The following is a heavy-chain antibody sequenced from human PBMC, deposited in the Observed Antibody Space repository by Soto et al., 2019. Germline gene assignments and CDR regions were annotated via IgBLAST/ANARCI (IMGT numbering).Heavy chain of an antibody. V-gene: IGHV1-69*06. D-gene: IGHD3-10*01. J-gene: IGHJ4*02. CDR1: GGTFISHA. CDR2: IIPIFGTT. Sequence: QVQLVQSGAEVKKPGSSLKVSCKASGGTFISHASSWLRQAPGQGLEWVGGIIPIFGTTNYAQKFQGRVTLTADKSTSTVYMELSSLRSDDTSVYYCARESGNYFDDWGQGTLVTVSS. CDR3: ARESGNYFDD.